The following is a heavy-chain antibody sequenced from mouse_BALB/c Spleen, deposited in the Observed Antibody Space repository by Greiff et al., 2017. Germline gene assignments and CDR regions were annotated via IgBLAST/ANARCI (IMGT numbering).Heavy chain of an antibody. J-gene: IGHJ1*01. Sequence: EVMLVESGGGLVKPGGSLNLSCAASGFTFSSYAMSWVRQTPEKRLEWVASISSGGSTYYPDSVKGRFTISRDNARNILYLQMSSLKSEDTAMYYCARDASSNWYIDDWGAGTTVTVSS. CDR2: ISSGGST. CDR3: ARDASSNWYIDD. CDR1: GFTFSSYA. V-gene: IGHV5-6-5*01. D-gene: IGHD1-1*01.